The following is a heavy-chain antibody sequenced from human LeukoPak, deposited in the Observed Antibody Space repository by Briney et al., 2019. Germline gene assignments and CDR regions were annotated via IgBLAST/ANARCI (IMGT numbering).Heavy chain of an antibody. CDR2: ISYDGSNK. D-gene: IGHD2-15*01. J-gene: IGHJ4*02. V-gene: IGHV3-30-3*01. CDR1: GFTFSSYA. Sequence: PGRSLRLSCAASGFTFSSYAMHWVRQAPGKWLEWVAVISYDGSNKYYADSVKGRFTISRDNSKNTLYLQMNSLRAEDTAVYYCARGHRVCSGGSCYGDYRGQGTLVTVSS. CDR3: ARGHRVCSGGSCYGDY.